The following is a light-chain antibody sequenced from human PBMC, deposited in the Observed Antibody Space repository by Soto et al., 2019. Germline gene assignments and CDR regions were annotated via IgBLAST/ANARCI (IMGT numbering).Light chain of an antibody. Sequence: QSVLTQPASVSGSPGQSITISCTGTSSDVGSYNLVSWYQQHPGKAPKLMIYEGSKRPSGVSNRFSGPKSGNTASLTISGVQAEDEADYYCCSYAGSSSSVVFGGGTKLTVL. CDR2: EGS. CDR3: CSYAGSSSSVV. CDR1: SSDVGSYNL. J-gene: IGLJ2*01. V-gene: IGLV2-23*01.